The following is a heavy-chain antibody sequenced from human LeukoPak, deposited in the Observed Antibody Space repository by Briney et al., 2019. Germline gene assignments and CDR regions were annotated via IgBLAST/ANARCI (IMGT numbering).Heavy chain of an antibody. CDR1: GFTFSNYA. Sequence: GGSLRLSCVASGFTFSNYAMSWVRQAPGKGLEWVSGVSGSGTSTYYADSVKGRFTISRDNSKTTLYLQVNSLRVEDTAVYYCARDTWIQLWLPEYWGQGTLVTVSS. V-gene: IGHV3-23*01. D-gene: IGHD5-18*01. CDR2: VSGSGTST. CDR3: ARDTWIQLWLPEY. J-gene: IGHJ4*02.